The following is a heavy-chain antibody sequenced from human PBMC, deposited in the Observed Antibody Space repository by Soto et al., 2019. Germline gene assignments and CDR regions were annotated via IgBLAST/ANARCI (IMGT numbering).Heavy chain of an antibody. CDR3: ARDRYCSGGSCRSLYYYGMDV. Sequence: GASVKVSCKASGYTFTSYGISWVRQAPGQGLEWMGWISAYNGNTNYAQKLQGRVTMTTDTSTSTAYMELRSLRSDDTAVYYCARDRYCSGGSCRSLYYYGMDVWGQGTTVTVSS. J-gene: IGHJ6*02. CDR2: ISAYNGNT. D-gene: IGHD2-15*01. V-gene: IGHV1-18*01. CDR1: GYTFTSYG.